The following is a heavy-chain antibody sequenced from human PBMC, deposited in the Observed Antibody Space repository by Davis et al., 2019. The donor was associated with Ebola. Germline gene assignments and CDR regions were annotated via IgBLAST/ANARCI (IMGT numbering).Heavy chain of an antibody. Sequence: GESLKISCAASGFTFSSYWMSWVRQAPGKGLEWVAVISYDGSNKYYADSVKGRFTISRDNSKNTLYLQMNSLRAEDTAVYYCARDGGLLWFGELKKNYFDHWGQGTLVTVSS. CDR1: GFTFSSYW. CDR3: ARDGGLLWFGELKKNYFDH. CDR2: ISYDGSNK. D-gene: IGHD3-10*01. J-gene: IGHJ4*02. V-gene: IGHV3-30-3*01.